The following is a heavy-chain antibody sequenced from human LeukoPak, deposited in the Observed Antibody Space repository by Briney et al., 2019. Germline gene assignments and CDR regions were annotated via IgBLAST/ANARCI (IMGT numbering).Heavy chain of an antibody. CDR2: IYYSGST. CDR3: AKFVLFGKNFDY. J-gene: IGHJ4*02. D-gene: IGHD3-10*01. Sequence: SETLSLTCTVSGGSISSYYWSWIRQPPGKGLEWIGYIYYSGSTNYNPSLKSRVTISVDTSKNQFSLKRSSVTAADTAVYYWAKFVLFGKNFDYWGQGTLVTVSS. CDR1: GGSISSYY. V-gene: IGHV4-59*01.